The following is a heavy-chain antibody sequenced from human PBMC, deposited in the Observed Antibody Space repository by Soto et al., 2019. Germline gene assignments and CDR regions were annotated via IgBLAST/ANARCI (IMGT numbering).Heavy chain of an antibody. CDR2: IYSGGST. V-gene: IGHV3-53*01. D-gene: IGHD3-10*01. Sequence: EVQLVESGGGSVQPGGSLRLSCEASGFIVSSYYMSRVRQAPGKGLERVSVIYSGGSTYYADSVKGRFTISRDNSKNTLFLQMNRLRVEDTAVYYCAREMVRELGYYYGMDVWGQGTTVTVSS. J-gene: IGHJ6*02. CDR1: GFIVSSYY. CDR3: AREMVRELGYYYGMDV.